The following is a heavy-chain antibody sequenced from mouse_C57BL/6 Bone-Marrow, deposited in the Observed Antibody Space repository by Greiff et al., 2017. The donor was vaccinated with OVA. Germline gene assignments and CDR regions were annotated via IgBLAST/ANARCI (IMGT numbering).Heavy chain of an antibody. Sequence: VMLVESGPELVKPGASVKLSCKASGYTFTSYDINWVKQRPGQGLEWIGWIYPRDGSTKYNEKFKGKATLTVDTSSSTAYMELHSLTSEDSAVYFCARPIYDGYYYWYFDVWGTGTTVTVSS. CDR2: IYPRDGST. J-gene: IGHJ1*03. CDR1: GYTFTSYD. V-gene: IGHV1-85*01. CDR3: ARPIYDGYYYWYFDV. D-gene: IGHD2-3*01.